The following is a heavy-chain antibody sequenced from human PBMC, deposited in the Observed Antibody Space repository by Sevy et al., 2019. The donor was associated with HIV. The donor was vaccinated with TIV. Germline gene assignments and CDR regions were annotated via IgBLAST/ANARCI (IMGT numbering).Heavy chain of an antibody. D-gene: IGHD1-26*01. V-gene: IGHV3-13*01. Sequence: GGSLRLSCAASGFTFSRYDMHWVRQATGKGLEWVSSIGTAGDTYYPGSVKGRFTISRENAKKSLYLQMNSLRAGDTAVYYCARGTRYSGRLYLGDDAFDIWGQGTMVTVSS. CDR1: GFTFSRYD. J-gene: IGHJ3*02. CDR3: ARGTRYSGRLYLGDDAFDI. CDR2: IGTAGDT.